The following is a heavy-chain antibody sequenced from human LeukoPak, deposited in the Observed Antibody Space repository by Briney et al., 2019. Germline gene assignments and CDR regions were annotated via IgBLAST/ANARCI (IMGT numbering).Heavy chain of an antibody. V-gene: IGHV1-24*01. J-gene: IGHJ5*02. CDR3: ATSRSGSSGYYDAFDP. CDR1: GYTLTELS. Sequence: ASVKVSCKVSGYTLTELSMHWVRQAPGKGLEWMGGFDLEDGETIYAQKFQGRVTMTEDTSTDTAYMELSSLRSGDTAVYYCATSRSGSSGYYDAFDPWGQGTLVTVSS. D-gene: IGHD3-22*01. CDR2: FDLEDGET.